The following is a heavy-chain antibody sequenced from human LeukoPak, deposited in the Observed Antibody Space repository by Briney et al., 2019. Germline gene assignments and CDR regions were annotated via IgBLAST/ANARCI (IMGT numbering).Heavy chain of an antibody. CDR3: ASGPTGFA. CDR2: VNSDGSTT. CDR1: GFTFSRYW. Sequence: HAGGSLRLSCVPSGFTFSRYWMHWVRQAPGRGLVWVSRVNSDGSTTIYADSVKGRFTIYRNNAKNTLYQQMNSLRTEDTAVYFCASGPTGFAWGQGTLVTVSS. V-gene: IGHV3-74*01. J-gene: IGHJ5*02. D-gene: IGHD1-14*01.